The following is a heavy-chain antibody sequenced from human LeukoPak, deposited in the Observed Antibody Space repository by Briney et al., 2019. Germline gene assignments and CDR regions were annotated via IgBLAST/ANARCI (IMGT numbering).Heavy chain of an antibody. CDR1: GYSISSGYY. Sequence: SETLSLTCAVSGYSISSGYYWGWIRQPPGKGLEWIGSIYHSGSTYYNPSLKSRVTIPVDTSKNQFSLKLSSVTAADTAVYYCASRLLWGFFDIWGQGTMVTVSS. D-gene: IGHD3-10*01. CDR3: ASRLLWGFFDI. CDR2: IYHSGST. J-gene: IGHJ3*02. V-gene: IGHV4-38-2*01.